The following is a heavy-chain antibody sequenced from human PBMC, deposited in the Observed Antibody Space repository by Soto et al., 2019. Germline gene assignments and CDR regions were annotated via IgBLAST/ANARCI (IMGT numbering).Heavy chain of an antibody. V-gene: IGHV3-53*01. Sequence: EVQVVESGGGLIQPGGSLRLSCAASGFTVSNNYMRWVRQAPGKGLEWVSLIYSGGSTHYADSVKGRFTISRDNSKNTLYLQMNSLRVEDTAVYYCARDPSGIAASGVGGWGQGTLVTVSS. CDR2: IYSGGST. D-gene: IGHD6-13*01. CDR3: ARDPSGIAASGVGG. CDR1: GFTVSNNY. J-gene: IGHJ4*02.